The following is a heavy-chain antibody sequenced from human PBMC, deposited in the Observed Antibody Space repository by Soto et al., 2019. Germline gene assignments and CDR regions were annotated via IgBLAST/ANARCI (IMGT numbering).Heavy chain of an antibody. CDR2: ISGSGGST. CDR1: GFNFSSYA. V-gene: IGHV3-23*01. J-gene: IGHJ4*02. Sequence: EVQVLESGGGLVQPGGSLRLSCAVSGFNFSSYAMSWVRQAPGKGLEWVSGISGSGGSTYSADSVKGRFTISRDNSKNTLYLQMNSLRVEDTAVYYCAKDRKSGSGWYWDYWGQGTLVTVSS. CDR3: AKDRKSGSGWYWDY. D-gene: IGHD6-19*01.